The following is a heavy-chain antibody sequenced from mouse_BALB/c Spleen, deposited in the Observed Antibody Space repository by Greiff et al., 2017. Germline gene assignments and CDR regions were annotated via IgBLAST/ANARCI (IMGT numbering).Heavy chain of an antibody. Sequence: EVQVVESGGGLVQPGGSRKLSCAASGFTFSSFGMHWVRQAPEKGLEWVAYISSGSSTIYYADTVKGRFTISRDNPKNTLFLQMTSLRSEDTAMYYCARHGNYDYAMDYWGQGTSVTVSS. CDR1: GFTFSSFG. CDR3: ARHGNYDYAMDY. J-gene: IGHJ4*01. D-gene: IGHD2-1*01. CDR2: ISSGSSTI. V-gene: IGHV5-17*02.